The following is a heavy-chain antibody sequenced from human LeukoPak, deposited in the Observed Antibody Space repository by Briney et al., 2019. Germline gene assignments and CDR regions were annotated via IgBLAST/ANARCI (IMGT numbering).Heavy chain of an antibody. J-gene: IGHJ4*02. D-gene: IGHD3-22*01. CDR2: ISSSSSYI. Sequence: GGSLRLSCAASGFTFSSYSMNWVRQAPGKGLEWVSSISSSSSYIYYADSVKGRFTISRDNAKNSLYLQMNSLRAEDTAVYYCTSRISMIVVVIKNFDYWGQGPLVTVSS. CDR3: TSRISMIVVVIKNFDY. V-gene: IGHV3-21*03. CDR1: GFTFSSYS.